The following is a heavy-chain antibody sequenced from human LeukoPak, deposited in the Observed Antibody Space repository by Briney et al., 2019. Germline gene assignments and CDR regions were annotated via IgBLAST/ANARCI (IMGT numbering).Heavy chain of an antibody. CDR3: ARVAPDIVGVLHFDY. J-gene: IGHJ4*02. V-gene: IGHV4-39*07. D-gene: IGHD2-15*01. CDR1: GGFVSLSIYY. Sequence: PSETLSLTCTVSGGFVSLSIYYWGWIRQPPGKGLEGIGSIYYSGSTNYDPSLKSRVTISVDTSKNQFSLKLSSVTAADTAVYYCARVAPDIVGVLHFDYWGQGTLVTVSS. CDR2: IYYSGST.